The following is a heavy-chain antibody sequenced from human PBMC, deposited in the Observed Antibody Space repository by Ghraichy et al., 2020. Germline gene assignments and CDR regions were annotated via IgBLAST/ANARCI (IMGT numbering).Heavy chain of an antibody. CDR2: INHSGST. V-gene: IGHV4-34*01. CDR3: ASFSIAAAGTIGY. Sequence: SETLSLTCAVYGGSFSGYYWSWIRQPPGKGLEWIGEINHSGSTNYNPSLKSRVTISVDTSKNQFSLKLSSVTAADTAVYYCASFSIAAAGTIGYWGQGTLVTVSS. D-gene: IGHD6-13*01. J-gene: IGHJ4*02. CDR1: GGSFSGYY.